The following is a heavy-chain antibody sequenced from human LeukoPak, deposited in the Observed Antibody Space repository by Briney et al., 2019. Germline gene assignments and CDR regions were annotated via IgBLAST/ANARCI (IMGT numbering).Heavy chain of an antibody. D-gene: IGHD3-10*01. CDR2: VSYDGSTK. CDR1: GFTFTSFA. V-gene: IGHV3-30-3*01. J-gene: IGHJ4*02. Sequence: PGGSLRHSRAASGFTFTSFAMHWVRPAPGEGLEWVAVVSYDGSTKYYADSVSSRLTVSRDNSKNTLYPRMNSLSTEDTAVFYSARGPPYVAGTYYPIDYWGEGRLVTVSS. CDR3: ARGPPYVAGTYYPIDY.